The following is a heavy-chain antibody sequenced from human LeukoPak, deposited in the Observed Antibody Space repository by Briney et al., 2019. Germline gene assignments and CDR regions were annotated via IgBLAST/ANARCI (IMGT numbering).Heavy chain of an antibody. J-gene: IGHJ3*02. CDR2: IVVGSGNT. V-gene: IGHV1-58*02. Sequence: SVKVSCKASGFTFTSSAMQWVRQARGQRLEWIGWIVVGSGNTNYVQKFQERITITRDMSTSTAYMELSSLRSEDTAVYYCAANTPRVVREDAFDIWGQGTMVTVSS. CDR1: GFTFTSSA. CDR3: AANTPRVVREDAFDI. D-gene: IGHD2-21*01.